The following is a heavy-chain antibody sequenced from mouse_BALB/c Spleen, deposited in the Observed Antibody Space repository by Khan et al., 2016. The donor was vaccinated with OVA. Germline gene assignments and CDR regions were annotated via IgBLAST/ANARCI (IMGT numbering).Heavy chain of an antibody. V-gene: IGHV1-4*01. CDR1: GYTFTSYT. J-gene: IGHJ3*01. CDR3: ARVGPYHANCGAWFAY. Sequence: QVQLQQSGAELARPGASVKMSCKASGYTFTSYTMHWVKQRPGQGLEWIGYINPSNGYTNYNQKFRDKATLTADKSSSPAYMQLSSLTSEDSAVYTSARVGPYHANCGAWFAYWGQGTLVTVSA. CDR2: INPSNGYT. D-gene: IGHD2-10*01.